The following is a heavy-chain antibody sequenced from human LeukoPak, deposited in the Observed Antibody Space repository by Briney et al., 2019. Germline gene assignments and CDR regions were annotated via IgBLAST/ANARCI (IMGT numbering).Heavy chain of an antibody. D-gene: IGHD3-22*01. Sequence: SETLSLTCTVSGGSISSYYWSWIRQPPGKGLEWIGYIYDSGSTNYNPSLKSRVTISVDTSKNQFSLKLSSVTAADTAVYYCARDQGTYYYDSSGYSLDYWGQGTLVTVSS. J-gene: IGHJ4*02. CDR2: IYDSGST. CDR1: GGSISSYY. CDR3: ARDQGTYYYDSSGYSLDY. V-gene: IGHV4-59*01.